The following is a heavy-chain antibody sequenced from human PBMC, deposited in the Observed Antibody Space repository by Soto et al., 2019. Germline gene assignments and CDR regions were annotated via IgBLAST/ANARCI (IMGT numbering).Heavy chain of an antibody. V-gene: IGHV3-30-3*01. CDR1: GFTFSSYA. J-gene: IGHJ4*02. Sequence: QVQLVECGGGVVQPGRSLRLSCAASGFTFSSYAMHWVRQAPGKGLEWVAVIWYDGSNKYYADSVKGRFTISRDNSKNTLYLQMNSLRAEDTAVYYCASQLLTIGSFDFWGQGTLVTVSS. CDR2: IWYDGSNK. D-gene: IGHD2-2*01. CDR3: ASQLLTIGSFDF.